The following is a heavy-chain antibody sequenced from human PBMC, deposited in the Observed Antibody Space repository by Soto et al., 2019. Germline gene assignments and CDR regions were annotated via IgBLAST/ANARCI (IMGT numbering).Heavy chain of an antibody. J-gene: IGHJ4*02. D-gene: IGHD2-21*02. Sequence: ASVKVSCKASGGSFSTYTINWVRQAPGHGLEWMGGIVPIFETGNYAQKFQGRVKITANASTSTAYMELSSLTSEDTAVYYCARGGVATFYFDYWDQGTLVTVSS. CDR2: IVPIFETG. CDR3: ARGGVATFYFDY. V-gene: IGHV1-69*13. CDR1: GGSFSTYT.